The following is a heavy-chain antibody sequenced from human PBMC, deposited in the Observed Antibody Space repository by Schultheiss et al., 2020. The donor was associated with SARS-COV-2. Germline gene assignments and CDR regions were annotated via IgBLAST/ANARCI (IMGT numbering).Heavy chain of an antibody. D-gene: IGHD6-6*01. V-gene: IGHV3-15*01. CDR2: IKSKSDGGTT. J-gene: IGHJ4*02. CDR1: GFTFKNAW. Sequence: GGSLRLSCAASGFTFKNAWMSWVRQAPGKGLEWVGRIKSKSDGGTTDYAAPVKGRFTISRDDSKSIAYLQMNSLKTEDTAVYYCTRGSSSLDFDYWGQGTLVTVSS. CDR3: TRGSSSLDFDY.